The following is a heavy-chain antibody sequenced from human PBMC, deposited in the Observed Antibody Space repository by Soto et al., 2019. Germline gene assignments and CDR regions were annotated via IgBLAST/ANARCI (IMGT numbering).Heavy chain of an antibody. J-gene: IGHJ4*02. V-gene: IGHV3-23*01. Sequence: EVQLLESGGGLVQPGGSLRLSCAASGFTFSSYAMSWVRQAPGKGLEWVSAISGSGGSTYYADSVKGRFTISRDNSKNKLYLQMNSMRAEDTAVDYCAITHLRTSLTTERSEGGQGTLVTVSS. CDR1: GFTFSSYA. CDR2: ISGSGGST. CDR3: AITHLRTSLTTERSE. D-gene: IGHD4-17*01.